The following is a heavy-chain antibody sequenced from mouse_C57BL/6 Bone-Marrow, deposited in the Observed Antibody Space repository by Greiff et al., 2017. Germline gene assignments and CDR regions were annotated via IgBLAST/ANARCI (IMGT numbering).Heavy chain of an antibody. V-gene: IGHV1-7*01. CDR1: GYTFTSYW. CDR2: INPSSGYT. CDR3: ARGNSNYNY. D-gene: IGHD2-5*01. Sequence: VKLLESGAELAKPGASVKLSCKASGYTFTSYWMHWVKQRPGQGLEWIGYINPSSGYTKYNQTFKDKATLTADKSYSTAYMQLSSLTYEDSAVYYCARGNSNYNYWGQGTLVTVSA. J-gene: IGHJ3*01.